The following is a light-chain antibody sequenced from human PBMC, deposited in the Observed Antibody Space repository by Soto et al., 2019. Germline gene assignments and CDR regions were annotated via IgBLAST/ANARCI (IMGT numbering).Light chain of an antibody. Sequence: QSALTQPASVSGSPRQSITISCTGTNSDVGSYNLVSWFQQHPGKAPKLVIYEVTKRPSGVSDRFSGSKSGNTASLTIYGLQAEDEADYYCFSYAGDSVYVFGTGTKVTVL. CDR3: FSYAGDSVYV. CDR2: EVT. V-gene: IGLV2-23*02. J-gene: IGLJ1*01. CDR1: NSDVGSYNL.